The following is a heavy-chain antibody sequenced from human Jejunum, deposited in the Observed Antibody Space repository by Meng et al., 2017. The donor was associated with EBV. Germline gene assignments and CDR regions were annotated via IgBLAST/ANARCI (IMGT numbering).Heavy chain of an antibody. CDR2: MHPGGST. CDR3: AKSNDYSLNS. V-gene: IGHV4-4*02. CDR1: GDSTSSSSW. D-gene: IGHD4-11*01. J-gene: IGHJ4*02. Sequence: QVQLQESGPGLVKPSWTLSLTCAVSGDSTSSSSWWSWVRQPPGKGLEWIGEMHPGGSTNYNPSLKSRVTISVDNSKNQFSLKLTSVTAADTAVYYCAKSNDYSLNSWGQGTLVTVSS.